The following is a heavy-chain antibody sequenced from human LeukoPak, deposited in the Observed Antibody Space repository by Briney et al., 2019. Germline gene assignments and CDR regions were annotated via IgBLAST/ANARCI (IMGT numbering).Heavy chain of an antibody. V-gene: IGHV3-73*01. CDR1: GFSFSDHY. Sequence: PGGSLRLSCAASGFSFSDHYMDWVRQASGKGLEWVGRIRSKANSYATAYAASVKGRFTISRDDSKNTAYLQMNSLKTEDTAVYYCTRPASSTSYVGYYYYMDVWGKGTTVTVSS. CDR3: TRPASSTSYVGYYYYMDV. J-gene: IGHJ6*03. D-gene: IGHD2-2*01. CDR2: IRSKANSYAT.